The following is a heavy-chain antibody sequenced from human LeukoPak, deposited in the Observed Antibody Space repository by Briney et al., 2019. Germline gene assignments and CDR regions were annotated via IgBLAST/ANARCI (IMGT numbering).Heavy chain of an antibody. CDR3: AREKGRSEASDY. V-gene: IGHV1-2*02. D-gene: IGHD5-12*01. J-gene: IGHJ4*02. Sequence: ASVNVSCKSSVYSFTGYYLHWVRQAPGQGLEWMGWINPNNGGTNYAQKFQGRVTMTRDTSITTAYMELTRLTSDDTAVYYCAREKGRSEASDYWGQGSLVTVSS. CDR2: INPNNGGT. CDR1: VYSFTGYY.